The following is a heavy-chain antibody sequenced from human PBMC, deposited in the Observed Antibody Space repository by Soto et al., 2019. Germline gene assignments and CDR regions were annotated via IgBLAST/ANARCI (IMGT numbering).Heavy chain of an antibody. V-gene: IGHV1-46*03. CDR3: ARDLYSSSWYVRAFDM. Sequence: SVKVSCKASEYTFSTYSLHWVRHAPGQGLEWMGIINPTTTSTSDAQKFQGRVTMTRDTSTSTVYLELSSLRSEDTAVYYCARDLYSSSWYVRAFDMWGQGTMVTVSS. J-gene: IGHJ3*02. CDR2: INPTTTST. D-gene: IGHD6-13*01. CDR1: EYTFSTYS.